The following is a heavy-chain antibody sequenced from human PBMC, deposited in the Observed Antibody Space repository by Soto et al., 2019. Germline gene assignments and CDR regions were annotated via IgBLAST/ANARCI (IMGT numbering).Heavy chain of an antibody. D-gene: IGHD3-22*01. V-gene: IGHV4-59*12. J-gene: IGHJ4*02. CDR2: IYYSGST. CDR3: ARTKTHSYDSSGYYHFDY. CDR1: GGSISSYY. Sequence: SETLSLTCTVPGGSISSYYWSWIRQPPGKGLEWIGYIYYSGSTYYNPSLKSRATISADTSKNQFSLKLSSVTAADTAVYYCARTKTHSYDSSGYYHFDYWGQGTLVTVSS.